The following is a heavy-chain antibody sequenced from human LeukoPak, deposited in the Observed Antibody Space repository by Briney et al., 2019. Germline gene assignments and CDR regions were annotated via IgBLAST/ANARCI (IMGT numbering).Heavy chain of an antibody. Sequence: ASVKVSCKASGYTFTGYYMHWVRQAPGQGLEWMGRINPNSGGTNYAQKFQGRVTMTRDTSISTAYMELSRLRSDDTAVYYCARDRGGYCSSTSCYKPLGYWGQGTLVTVSS. D-gene: IGHD2-2*02. CDR2: INPNSGGT. CDR3: ARDRGGYCSSTSCYKPLGY. J-gene: IGHJ4*02. V-gene: IGHV1-2*06. CDR1: GYTFTGYY.